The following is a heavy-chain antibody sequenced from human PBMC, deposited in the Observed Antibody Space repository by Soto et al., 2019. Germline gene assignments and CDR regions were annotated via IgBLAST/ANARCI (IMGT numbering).Heavy chain of an antibody. CDR1: GGSISSSSYY. Sequence: SETLSLTCTVSGGSISSSSYYWGWIRQPPGKGLEWIGSIYYSGSTYYNPSLKSRVTISVDTSKNQFSLKLSSVTAADTAVYCCARKWLLYYGMDVWGQGTTVTVSS. CDR3: ARKWLLYYGMDV. D-gene: IGHD3-22*01. J-gene: IGHJ6*02. V-gene: IGHV4-39*01. CDR2: IYYSGST.